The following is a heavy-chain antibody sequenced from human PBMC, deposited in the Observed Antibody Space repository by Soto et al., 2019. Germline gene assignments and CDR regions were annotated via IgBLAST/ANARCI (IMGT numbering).Heavy chain of an antibody. V-gene: IGHV4-31*03. CDR2: IYYSGST. D-gene: IGHD3-22*01. J-gene: IGHJ4*02. Sequence: QVQLQESGPGLVKPSQTLSLTCTVSGGSISSGGYYWSWIRQHPGKGLEWIGYIYYSGSTYYNPSLKSRVSISVDTSKNQFSLKLSSVTAADTAVYYCAREGVRQYYDSSGYLDYWGQGTLVTVSS. CDR3: AREGVRQYYDSSGYLDY. CDR1: GGSISSGGYY.